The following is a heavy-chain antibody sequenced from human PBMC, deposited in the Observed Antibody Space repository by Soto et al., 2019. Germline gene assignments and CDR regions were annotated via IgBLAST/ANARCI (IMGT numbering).Heavy chain of an antibody. Sequence: QVHLEQSGAEVKKPGTSVKVSCKPSGYTFTNFGISWVRQVPGQGFEWLGWISGYNGNSKYAQKFQDRVTMTTDTSTSTGYLELRRLNSDDSAVYYCARDYGDARDPWGQGTLVTVSS. CDR1: GYTFTNFG. CDR3: ARDYGDARDP. V-gene: IGHV1-18*01. CDR2: ISGYNGNS. D-gene: IGHD4-17*01. J-gene: IGHJ5*02.